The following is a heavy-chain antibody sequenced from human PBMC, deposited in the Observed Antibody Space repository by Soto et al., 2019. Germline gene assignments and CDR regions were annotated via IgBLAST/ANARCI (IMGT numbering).Heavy chain of an antibody. CDR1: GFTFSSYS. D-gene: IGHD1-20*01. V-gene: IGHV3-21*01. J-gene: IGHJ3*02. CDR3: ARAITSDAFNM. Sequence: EVQLVESGGGLVKPGGSLRLSCAASGFTFSSYSMNWVRQAPGKGLEWVSAIRSGTNYIYYADSLKGRFTISRDNAKNSLYLQMNSLRADDTALYYCARAITSDAFNMWVQGTMVTVSS. CDR2: IRSGTNYI.